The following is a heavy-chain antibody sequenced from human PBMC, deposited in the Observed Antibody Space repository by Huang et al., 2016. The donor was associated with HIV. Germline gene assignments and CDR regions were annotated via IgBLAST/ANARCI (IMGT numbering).Heavy chain of an antibody. CDR1: GFSLTSSGVA. D-gene: IGHD6-13*01. J-gene: IGHJ4*02. V-gene: IGHV2-5*02. CDR3: VHRLRYGKWYVDY. CDR2: IYWDNEE. Sequence: QITLKESGPTLVKPTQTLTLTCTFSGFSLTSSGVAVGWICQPPGKALEWLALIYWDNEERFSPSLKTRLTITKDTPKNEVVLTMTNMDPVDTATYYCVHRLRYGKWYVDYWGQGVLVTVSS.